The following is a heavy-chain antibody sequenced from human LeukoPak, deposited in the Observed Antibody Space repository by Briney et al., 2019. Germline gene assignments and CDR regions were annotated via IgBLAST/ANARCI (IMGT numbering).Heavy chain of an antibody. Sequence: SVKVSCKASGGTFSSYTISWVRQAPGQGLEWMGRIIPIFGTANYAQKFQGRVTITTDESTSTAYMELSSLRSEDTAVYYCARAPGYYDSSGYYDVYFDYWGQGTLVTVSS. CDR2: IIPIFGTA. CDR3: ARAPGYYDSSGYYDVYFDY. CDR1: GGTFSSYT. J-gene: IGHJ4*02. V-gene: IGHV1-69*05. D-gene: IGHD3-22*01.